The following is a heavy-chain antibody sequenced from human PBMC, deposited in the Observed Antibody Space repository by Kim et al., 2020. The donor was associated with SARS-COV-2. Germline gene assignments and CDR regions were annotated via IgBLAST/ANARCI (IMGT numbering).Heavy chain of an antibody. D-gene: IGHD5-12*01. CDR3: ARGGRWLQFGD. V-gene: IGHV4-34*01. CDR2: ST. Sequence: STNYYPSLKSRVTISVDTSKNQFSLKLSSVTAADTAVYYCARGGRWLQFGDWGQGTLVTVSS. J-gene: IGHJ4*02.